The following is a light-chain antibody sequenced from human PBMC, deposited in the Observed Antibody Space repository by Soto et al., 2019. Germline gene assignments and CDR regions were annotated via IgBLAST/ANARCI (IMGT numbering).Light chain of an antibody. Sequence: EIVMTQSPATLSVSPGERATLSCRASQSVSSNLAWYQQKPGQAPTLLIYDASTRATGIPARFSGSWSGTEFTLTISSLQSEDFAVYDCQQYNKWPLTFGGGTKVEIE. CDR1: QSVSSN. CDR3: QQYNKWPLT. J-gene: IGKJ4*01. V-gene: IGKV3-15*01. CDR2: DAS.